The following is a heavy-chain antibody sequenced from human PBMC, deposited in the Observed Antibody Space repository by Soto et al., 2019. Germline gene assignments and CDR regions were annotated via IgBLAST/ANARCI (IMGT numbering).Heavy chain of an antibody. V-gene: IGHV3-21*01. J-gene: IGHJ4*02. CDR2: ISSSSSYI. CDR1: GFTFSSYS. Sequence: GGSLRLSCAASGFTFSSYSMNWVRQAPGKGLEWVSSISSSSSYIYYADSVKGRFAISRDNAKNSLYLQMNSLRAEDTAVYYCAALLGGVFDYWGQGTLVTVSS. D-gene: IGHD2-15*01. CDR3: AALLGGVFDY.